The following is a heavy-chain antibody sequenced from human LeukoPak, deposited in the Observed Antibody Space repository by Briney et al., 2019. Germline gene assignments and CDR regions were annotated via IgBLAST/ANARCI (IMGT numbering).Heavy chain of an antibody. CDR1: GYTLTELS. Sequence: ASVKVSCKVSGYTLTELSMHWVRQAPGKGLEWMGGFDPEDGETIYAQKFQGRVTMTEDTSTDTAYMELSSLRSEDTAVYYCATAGPGEVATIGIFDYWGQGTLVTVSS. D-gene: IGHD5-24*01. V-gene: IGHV1-24*01. CDR3: ATAGPGEVATIGIFDY. J-gene: IGHJ4*02. CDR2: FDPEDGET.